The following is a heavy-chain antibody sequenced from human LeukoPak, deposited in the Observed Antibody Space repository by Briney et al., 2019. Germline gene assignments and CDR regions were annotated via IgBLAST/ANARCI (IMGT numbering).Heavy chain of an antibody. CDR1: GFTFSSYS. CDR2: ISSSSSTI. J-gene: IGHJ6*02. Sequence: PRGSLRLSCAASGFTFSSYSMNWVRQAPGKGLEWVSYISSSSSTIYYADSVKGRFTISRDNSKNTLYLQMNSLRAEDTAVYYCAKGGMSSGWTPRHYYYYGMDAWGQGTTVTVSS. CDR3: AKGGMSSGWTPRHYYYYGMDA. V-gene: IGHV3-48*01. D-gene: IGHD6-19*01.